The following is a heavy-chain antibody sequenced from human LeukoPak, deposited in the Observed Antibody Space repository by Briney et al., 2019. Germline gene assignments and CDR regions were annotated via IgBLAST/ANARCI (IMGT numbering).Heavy chain of an antibody. CDR2: ISGSGGST. CDR3: ASRSAMVWFDP. V-gene: IGHV3-23*01. CDR1: GFTFNSYA. J-gene: IGHJ5*02. Sequence: GGSLRLSCAASGFTFNSYAMSWVRQAPGKGLEWVSAISGSGGSTYYADSVKGRFTISRDNAKNSLYLQMNSLRAEDTAVYYCASRSAMVWFDPWGQGTLVTVSS. D-gene: IGHD3-10*01.